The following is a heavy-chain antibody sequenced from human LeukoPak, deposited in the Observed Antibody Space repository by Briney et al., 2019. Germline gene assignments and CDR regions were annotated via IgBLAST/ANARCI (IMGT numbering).Heavy chain of an antibody. D-gene: IGHD3-22*01. V-gene: IGHV4-31*03. Sequence: SETLSLTCTVSGGSISSGSYYWTWIRQDPGKGLEWIGYISKTGKTFSNLSLKSRVTISVDTSKNQFSLKLISVTAADTAVYFCTRERDYYDNSGYYYSYFDSWGQGTLVTVSS. J-gene: IGHJ4*02. CDR1: GGSISSGSYY. CDR3: TRERDYYDNSGYYYSYFDS. CDR2: ISKTGKT.